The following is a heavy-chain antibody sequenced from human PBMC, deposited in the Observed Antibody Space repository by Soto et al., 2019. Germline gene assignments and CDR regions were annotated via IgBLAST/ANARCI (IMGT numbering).Heavy chain of an antibody. Sequence: QVQLLQSGAEVKKPGSSVKVSCKASGGTFSSYTISWVRQAPGQGLEWMGRIIPILGIANYAQKFQGRVTITADKSTSTAYMELSSLRSEDTAVYYCARGDSSSWYLLDYWGQGTLVTVSS. CDR2: IIPILGIA. V-gene: IGHV1-69*02. D-gene: IGHD6-13*01. J-gene: IGHJ4*02. CDR3: ARGDSSSWYLLDY. CDR1: GGTFSSYT.